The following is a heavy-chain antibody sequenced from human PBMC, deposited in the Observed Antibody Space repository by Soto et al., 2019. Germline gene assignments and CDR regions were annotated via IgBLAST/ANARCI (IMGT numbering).Heavy chain of an antibody. CDR3: AKGAVAGNYYYYGMDV. V-gene: IGHV3-30*18. CDR2: ISYDGSNK. Sequence: QVQLVESGGGVVQPGRSLRLSCAASGFTFSSYGRHWVRQAPGKGLEWVAVISYDGSNKYYADSVKGRFTISRDNSKNTLYLQMNSLRAEDTAVYYCAKGAVAGNYYYYGMDVWGQGTTVTVSS. D-gene: IGHD6-19*01. CDR1: GFTFSSYG. J-gene: IGHJ6*02.